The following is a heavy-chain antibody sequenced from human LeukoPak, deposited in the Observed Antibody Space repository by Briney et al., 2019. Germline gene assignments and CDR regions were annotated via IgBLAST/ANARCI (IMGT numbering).Heavy chain of an antibody. V-gene: IGHV4-39*06. D-gene: IGHD3-9*01. CDR1: GGSISSSSYC. J-gene: IGHJ4*02. Sequence: PSETLSLTCTVSGGSISSSSYCWGWIRQPPGKGLEWIGSIYHSGSTYYNPSLKSRVTISVDTSKNQFPLKLSSVTAADTAVYYCARDVPGGYYDILTGYSWGQGTLVTVSS. CDR3: ARDVPGGYYDILTGYS. CDR2: IYHSGST.